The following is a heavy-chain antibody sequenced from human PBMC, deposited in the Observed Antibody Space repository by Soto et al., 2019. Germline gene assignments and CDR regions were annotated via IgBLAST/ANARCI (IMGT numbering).Heavy chain of an antibody. CDR1: GGTFSSYA. CDR3: ARVTSMVRGVIDNWFDP. Sequence: QVPLVQSGAEVKKPGSSVTVSYKASGGTFSSYAIHWVRQAPGQGLAWMGGIIPMYGPAKYAQRFQGRVTITADESTTTGYMELTSLTSQDTAVYYCARVTSMVRGVIDNWFDPWGHGTLVTVSS. J-gene: IGHJ5*02. CDR2: IIPMYGPA. V-gene: IGHV1-69*01. D-gene: IGHD3-10*01.